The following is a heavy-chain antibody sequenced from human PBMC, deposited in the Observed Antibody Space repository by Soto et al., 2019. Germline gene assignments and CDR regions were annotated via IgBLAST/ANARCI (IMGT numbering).Heavy chain of an antibody. J-gene: IGHJ1*01. CDR2: INVGNGNT. V-gene: IGHV1-3*01. D-gene: IGHD6-19*01. Sequence: ASVKVSCKASGYTFTNYAMHWMRQAPGQRLEWMGWINVGNGNTKFSQKFQGRVTITRDTSASTAYMELSSLRSEDTAVYYCARQPGYSSGWFRYWGQGTLVTVSS. CDR3: ARQPGYSSGWFRY. CDR1: GYTFTNYA.